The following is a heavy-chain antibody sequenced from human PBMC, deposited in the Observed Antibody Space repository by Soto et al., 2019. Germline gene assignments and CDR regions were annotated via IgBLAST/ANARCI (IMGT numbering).Heavy chain of an antibody. J-gene: IGHJ4*02. CDR1: GGSISSYY. CDR2: IYTSGST. D-gene: IGHD2-8*01. V-gene: IGHV4-4*07. Sequence: SETLSLTCTVSGGSISSYYWSWIRQPAGKGLEWIGRIYTSGSTNYNPSLKSRVTISVDTSKNQFSLKLSSVTAADTAVYYCAREGYCTNGVCSYYFDYWGQGTLVTVSS. CDR3: AREGYCTNGVCSYYFDY.